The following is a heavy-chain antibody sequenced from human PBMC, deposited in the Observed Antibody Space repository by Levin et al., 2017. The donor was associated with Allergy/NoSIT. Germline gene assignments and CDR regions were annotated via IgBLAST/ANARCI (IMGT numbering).Heavy chain of an antibody. CDR1: GLNFNSYG. J-gene: IGHJ4*02. CDR3: AARVFDF. Sequence: GGSLRLSCAVSGLNFNSYGMNWVRQARGKGLEWVALISSAGSDGYYADSVRGRFTISRDNSKSTLYLQMNSLRPGDPAVYYCAARVFDFWGQGTLVTVSS. CDR2: ISSAGSDG. V-gene: IGHV3-30*03.